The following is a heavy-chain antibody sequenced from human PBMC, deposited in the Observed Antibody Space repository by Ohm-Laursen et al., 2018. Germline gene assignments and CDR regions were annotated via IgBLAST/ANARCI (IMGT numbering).Heavy chain of an antibody. V-gene: IGHV1-2*02. CDR3: TRALTRNTFDL. Sequence: GSSVKVSCKASGYTFTGYYMHWVRQAPGQGLEWMGWINPNSGGTNYAQKFQGRVTMTRDTSIITAYMDLSRLRSDDTAIYYCTRALTRNTFDLWGQGTMVTVSS. CDR1: GYTFTGYY. J-gene: IGHJ3*01. D-gene: IGHD4-11*01. CDR2: INPNSGGT.